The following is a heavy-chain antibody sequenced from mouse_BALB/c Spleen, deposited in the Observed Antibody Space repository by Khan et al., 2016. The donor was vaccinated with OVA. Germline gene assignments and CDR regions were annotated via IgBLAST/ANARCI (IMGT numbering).Heavy chain of an antibody. CDR1: GFSLNYYG. J-gene: IGHJ3*01. D-gene: IGHD2-4*01. CDR2: IWSGGST. Sequence: VQLQQSGPGLVQPSQSLSITCTVSGFSLNYYGVHWVRQSPGKGLEWLGVIWSGGSTDYNAPFISRLSISKDNSKSQVFFKMNRLQSNDTAIYYCARNYDYDEGLAYWGQGTLVTVSA. V-gene: IGHV2-2*03. CDR3: ARNYDYDEGLAY.